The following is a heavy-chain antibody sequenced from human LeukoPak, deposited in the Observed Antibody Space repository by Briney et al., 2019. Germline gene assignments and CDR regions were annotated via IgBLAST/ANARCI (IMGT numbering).Heavy chain of an antibody. CDR1: GFTVSSNY. CDR3: VRDPSGSGFAFDS. J-gene: IGHJ4*02. CDR2: IYSGGST. D-gene: IGHD1-1*01. Sequence: GGSLRLSCAASGFTVSSNYMSWVRQAPGKGLEWVSVIYSGGSTYYADSVKGRFTISRDNSEDTLYLQMNSLRAEDTAVYYCVRDPSGSGFAFDSWGQGALVTVSS. V-gene: IGHV3-53*01.